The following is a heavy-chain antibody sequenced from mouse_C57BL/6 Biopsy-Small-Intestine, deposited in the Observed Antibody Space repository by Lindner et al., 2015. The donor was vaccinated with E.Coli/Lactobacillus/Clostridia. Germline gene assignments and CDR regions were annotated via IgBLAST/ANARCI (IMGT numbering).Heavy chain of an antibody. D-gene: IGHD2-4*01. CDR2: IYPGGGYT. CDR1: GYTFTNYW. Sequence: VQLQESGAELVRPGTSVKMSCKASGYTFTNYWIGWAKQRPGHGLEWIGDIYPGGGYTNYNEKFKGKATFTADTSSNTAYMQLSSLTTEDSAIYYCARGYDSWFAYWGQGTLVTVSA. J-gene: IGHJ3*01. CDR3: ARGYDSWFAY. V-gene: IGHV1-63*01.